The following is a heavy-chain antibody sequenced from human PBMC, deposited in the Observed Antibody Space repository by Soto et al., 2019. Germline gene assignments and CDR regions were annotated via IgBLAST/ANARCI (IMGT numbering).Heavy chain of an antibody. CDR3: AKVWAGKLRFLSYYMDV. Sequence: GGSLRLSCAASGFTFSSYAMSWVRQAPGKGLEWVSAIGDSGDSTYYADSVKGRFTISRDNSKSTLFLQMNRPRAEDTALYYCAKVWAGKLRFLSYYMDVWGKGTTVTVSS. CDR1: GFTFSSYA. CDR2: IGDSGDST. V-gene: IGHV3-23*01. J-gene: IGHJ6*03. D-gene: IGHD3-3*01.